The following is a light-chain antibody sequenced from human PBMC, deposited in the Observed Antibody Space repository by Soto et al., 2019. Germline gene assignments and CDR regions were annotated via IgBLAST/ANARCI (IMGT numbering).Light chain of an antibody. Sequence: DIVLTQSPVTLSASPGESATLSCRASQSVNSDLAWYQQKPGQAPTLLLYGAYIRAVGIPARFSGSGSGAEFTLTIRSLQSEDFALYFCQQYNDWPRTFGQGTKVESK. CDR3: QQYNDWPRT. CDR1: QSVNSD. J-gene: IGKJ1*01. CDR2: GAY. V-gene: IGKV3-15*01.